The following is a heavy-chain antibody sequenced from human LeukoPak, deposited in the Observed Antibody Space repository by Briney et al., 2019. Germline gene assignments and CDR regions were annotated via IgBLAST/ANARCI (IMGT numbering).Heavy chain of an antibody. CDR3: AKDHELGFRLYYGMDV. CDR1: GFTFSSYG. CDR2: ISYDGSNK. J-gene: IGHJ6*02. V-gene: IGHV3-30*18. Sequence: GGSLRLSCAASGFTFSSYGMHWVRQAPGKGLEWVAVISYDGSNKYYADSVKGVFTFSRDTSKNTLYLQMNSLKAEDTAVYYCAKDHELGFRLYYGMDVWGQGTTVTVSS. D-gene: IGHD5-18*01.